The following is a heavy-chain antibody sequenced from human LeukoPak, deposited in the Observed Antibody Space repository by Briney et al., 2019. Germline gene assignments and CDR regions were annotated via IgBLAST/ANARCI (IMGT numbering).Heavy chain of an antibody. CDR3: ARRWLQSYAFDI. D-gene: IGHD5-24*01. Sequence: GGSLRLSCAASGFTFSNYGMNWVRQAPGKGLEWVSSISIGSNYIYYGDSVKGRFTISRDNAKKSLYLQMNSLRAEDTAVYYCARRWLQSYAFDIWGQGTMATVSS. V-gene: IGHV3-21*01. CDR1: GFTFSNYG. CDR2: ISIGSNYI. J-gene: IGHJ3*02.